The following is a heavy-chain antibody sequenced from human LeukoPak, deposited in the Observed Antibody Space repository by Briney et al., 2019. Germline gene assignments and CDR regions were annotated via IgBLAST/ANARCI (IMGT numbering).Heavy chain of an antibody. CDR1: GASINNNF. D-gene: IGHD3-22*01. CDR2: IYSSGSA. V-gene: IGHV4-59*08. Sequence: SETLSLTCTDSGASINNNFWTWIRQPPGKGLEWIGYIYSSGSAKYNPSLKSRVIISGDTSKNQISLNLTSVTAADTAVYFCARHRDYYDTWGHGTLVTVSS. J-gene: IGHJ4*01. CDR3: ARHRDYYDT.